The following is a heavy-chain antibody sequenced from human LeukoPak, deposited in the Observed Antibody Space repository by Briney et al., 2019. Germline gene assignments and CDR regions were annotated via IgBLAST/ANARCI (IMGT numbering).Heavy chain of an antibody. J-gene: IGHJ4*02. V-gene: IGHV4-59*08. Sequence: PSETLSLTCTVSGGSISSYYWTWIRQPPGKGLEWIAYIYYSGSTNYNPSLKSRVTISVDTSKNQFSLKLGSVTAADTAVYYCAGHDYGSGSYFDYWGQGTLVTVSS. CDR2: IYYSGST. CDR3: AGHDYGSGSYFDY. CDR1: GGSISSYY. D-gene: IGHD3-10*01.